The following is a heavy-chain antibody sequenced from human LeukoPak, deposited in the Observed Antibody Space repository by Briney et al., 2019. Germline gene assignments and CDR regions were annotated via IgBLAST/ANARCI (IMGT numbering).Heavy chain of an antibody. CDR3: ARGSHRIDYSSSAAFDP. Sequence: GGSLRLSCAASGFTFSDYYMSWIRQAPGKGLEWVSYISSSNTIYYEASVKGRFTISRDNSKNTLYLQMNSLKSEDTAVYYCARGSHRIDYSSSAAFDPWGQGTLVTVSS. CDR2: ISSSNTI. CDR1: GFTFSDYY. D-gene: IGHD6-6*01. V-gene: IGHV3-69-1*01. J-gene: IGHJ5*02.